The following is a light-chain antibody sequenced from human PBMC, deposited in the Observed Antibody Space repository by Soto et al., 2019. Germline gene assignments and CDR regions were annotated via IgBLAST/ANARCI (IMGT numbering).Light chain of an antibody. CDR2: EGS. J-gene: IGLJ2*01. CDR1: SSDIGSYNL. V-gene: IGLV2-23*01. Sequence: QSALTQPASVSGSPGQSITISCTGTSSDIGSYNLVSWYQQYPGKAPKLMIYEGSKRPSGVSNRFSGCKSGNTASLTISGLQAEDEADYHCCSYAGSSVVFGGGTKLTVL. CDR3: CSYAGSSVV.